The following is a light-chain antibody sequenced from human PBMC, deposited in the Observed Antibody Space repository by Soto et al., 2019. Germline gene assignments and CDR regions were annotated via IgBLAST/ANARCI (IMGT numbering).Light chain of an antibody. CDR2: GAS. J-gene: IGKJ4*01. CDR3: QQYNNWFLS. V-gene: IGKV3-15*01. Sequence: EIVMTQSPGTLSVSPGERATLSCRASQGVSNDLAWYQQKPGQAPRLLIYGASTRATGIPARFSGSGSGTEFTLTISSLQSEDFAVYYCQQYNNWFLSFGGGTKVEIK. CDR1: QGVSND.